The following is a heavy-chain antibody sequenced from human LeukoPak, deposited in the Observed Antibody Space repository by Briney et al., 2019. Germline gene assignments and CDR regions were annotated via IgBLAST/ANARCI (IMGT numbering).Heavy chain of an antibody. V-gene: IGHV4-39*07. CDR3: ARGAPKRWLQLLYYFDY. CDR1: GGSISSSSYS. D-gene: IGHD5-24*01. CDR2: IYYSGST. J-gene: IGHJ4*02. Sequence: SETLSLTCTVSGGSISSSSYSWGWIRQPPGKGLEWIGSIYYSGSTYYNPSLKSRVTISVDTSKNQFSLKLSSVTAADTAVYYCARGAPKRWLQLLYYFDYWGQGTLVTVSS.